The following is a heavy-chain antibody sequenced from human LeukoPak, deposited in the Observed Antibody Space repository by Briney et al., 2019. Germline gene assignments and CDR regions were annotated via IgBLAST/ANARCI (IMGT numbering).Heavy chain of an antibody. Sequence: GGGPRLSRAGPPFPLNNFWLNWGRPGPGEGMGGGLYIYNNSTTIDYADSVKGRFTISRDNAKNSLYLQMNSLRAEDTAVYYCVRDGAVVTSGSYPWRYFQHWGQGTLVTVSS. CDR2: IYNNSTTI. D-gene: IGHD3-10*01. J-gene: IGHJ1*01. V-gene: IGHV3-48*01. CDR1: PFPLNNFW. CDR3: VRDGAVVTSGSYPWRYFQH.